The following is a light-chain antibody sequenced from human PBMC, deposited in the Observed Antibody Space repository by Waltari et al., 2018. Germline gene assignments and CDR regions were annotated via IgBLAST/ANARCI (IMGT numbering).Light chain of an antibody. J-gene: IGLJ2*01. Sequence: QSALTQPASVSGSPGQSITISCTGTSSDVGSYNLVSWYQQHPGKAPKLMIYEVSKRREGVSNRVAGSKSGNTASLTISGLQAEDEADYYCCSYAGSSTFVFGGGTKLTVL. CDR1: SSDVGSYNL. V-gene: IGLV2-23*02. CDR2: EVS. CDR3: CSYAGSSTFV.